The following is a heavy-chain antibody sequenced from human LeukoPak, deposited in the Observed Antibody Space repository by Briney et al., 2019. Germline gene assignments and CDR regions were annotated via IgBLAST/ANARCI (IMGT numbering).Heavy chain of an antibody. V-gene: IGHV3-11*01. CDR2: ISSRGSNI. J-gene: IGHJ6*02. Sequence: GGSLRLSCAASGFTLNDYYMTWIRQAPGKGLEWVSHISSRGSNIYYADSVKGRFTISRDNAKNSLYLQMNSLRAEDTAVYYCARDLMTADHYYCYGMDVWGQGTTVTVSS. CDR1: GFTLNDYY. CDR3: ARDLMTADHYYCYGMDV.